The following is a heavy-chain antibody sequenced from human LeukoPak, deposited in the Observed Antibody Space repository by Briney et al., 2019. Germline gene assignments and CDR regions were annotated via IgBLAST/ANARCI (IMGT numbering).Heavy chain of an antibody. Sequence: SVRVSCKASGGTFSSYAISWVRQAPGQGLEWMGGIIPIFGTANYAQKFQGRVTITADKSTSTAYMELSSLRSEDTAVYYCARGGVSSYGSSGYWGQGTLVTVSS. CDR2: IIPIFGTA. CDR3: ARGGVSSYGSSGY. D-gene: IGHD6-13*01. CDR1: GGTFSSYA. J-gene: IGHJ4*02. V-gene: IGHV1-69*06.